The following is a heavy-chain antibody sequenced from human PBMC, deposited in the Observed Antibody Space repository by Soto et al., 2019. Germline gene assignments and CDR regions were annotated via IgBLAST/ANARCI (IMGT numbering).Heavy chain of an antibody. D-gene: IGHD6-19*01. CDR2: ISSSSSYI. CDR1: GFTFSSYS. J-gene: IGHJ1*01. Sequence: GGSLRLSXAASGFTFSSYSMNWVRQAPGKGLEWVSSISSSSSYIYYADSVKGRFTISRDNAKNSLYLQMNSLRAEDTAVYYCARVTVAVAEYFQHWGQGTLVTVSS. V-gene: IGHV3-21*01. CDR3: ARVTVAVAEYFQH.